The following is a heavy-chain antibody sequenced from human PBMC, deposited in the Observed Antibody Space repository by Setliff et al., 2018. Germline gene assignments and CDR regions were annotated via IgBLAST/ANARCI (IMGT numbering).Heavy chain of an antibody. J-gene: IGHJ4*02. V-gene: IGHV7-4-1*02. CDR2: INTNTGNP. CDR3: ARERATGYCSGGSCYDPYYFDY. D-gene: IGHD2-15*01. Sequence: ASVKVSCKASGYTFTSYAMNWVRQAPGQGLEWMGWINTNTGNPTYAQGFTGRFVFSLDTSVSTAYLQISSLRSEDTAVYYCARERATGYCSGGSCYDPYYFDYWGQGTLVTVSS. CDR1: GYTFTSYA.